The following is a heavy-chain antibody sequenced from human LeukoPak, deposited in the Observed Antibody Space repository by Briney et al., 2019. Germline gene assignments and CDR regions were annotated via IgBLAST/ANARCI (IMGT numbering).Heavy chain of an antibody. CDR2: IYYTGSV. J-gene: IGHJ6*02. CDR1: GASISTGGFH. Sequence: PSETLSLTCTVSGASISTGGFHWTWIRQPPGEGLEWIGYIYYTGSVDYNASLKSRLTISLDTSKNRFSLKLNSVTAADTAVYYCARDHSYYFGSQTSTLDVWGQGTAVTVSS. V-gene: IGHV4-31*03. D-gene: IGHD3-10*01. CDR3: ARDHSYYFGSQTSTLDV.